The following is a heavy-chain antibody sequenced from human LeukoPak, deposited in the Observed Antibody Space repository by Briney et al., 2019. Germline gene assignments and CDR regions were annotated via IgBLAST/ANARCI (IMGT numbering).Heavy chain of an antibody. CDR3: ARGLVVNGMDV. Sequence: ASVKVSCTASGYTFTIYDINWVRQATGQGLEWMGWMNPNSGNTGYAQKFQGRVTMTRNTSISTAYMELSSLRSEDTAVYYCARGLVVNGMDVWGQGTTVTVSS. J-gene: IGHJ6*02. CDR2: MNPNSGNT. V-gene: IGHV1-8*01. D-gene: IGHD2-15*01. CDR1: GYTFTIYD.